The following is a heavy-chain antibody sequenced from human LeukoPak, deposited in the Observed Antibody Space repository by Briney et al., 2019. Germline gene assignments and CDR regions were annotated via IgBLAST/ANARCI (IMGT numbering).Heavy chain of an antibody. D-gene: IGHD5-24*01. V-gene: IGHV1-2*02. Sequence: ASVKVSCKASGYTFTSYGITWVRQAPGQGLEWMGWINPNSGGTNYAQRFQGRVTMTRDTSISTAYMELSRLRSDDTAVYYCARERRDGYNYDYWGQGTLVTVSS. CDR3: ARERRDGYNYDY. CDR2: INPNSGGT. J-gene: IGHJ4*02. CDR1: GYTFTSYG.